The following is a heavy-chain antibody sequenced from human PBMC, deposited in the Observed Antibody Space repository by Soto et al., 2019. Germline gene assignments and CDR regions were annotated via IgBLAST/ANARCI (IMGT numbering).Heavy chain of an antibody. Sequence: ASVKVSCKASGGSLSSYAITWVRQAPGQGLEWMGWISAYNGNTNYAQKLQGRVTMTTDTSTSTAYMELRSLRSDDTAVYYCASYTPMDYYYYGMDAWGQGTTATVCS. CDR2: ISAYNGNT. V-gene: IGHV1-18*01. CDR1: GGSLSSYA. J-gene: IGHJ6*02. D-gene: IGHD5-18*01. CDR3: ASYTPMDYYYYGMDA.